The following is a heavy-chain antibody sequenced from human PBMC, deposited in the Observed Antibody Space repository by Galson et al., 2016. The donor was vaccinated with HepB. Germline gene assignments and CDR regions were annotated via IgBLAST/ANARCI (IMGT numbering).Heavy chain of an antibody. J-gene: IGHJ6*02. CDR3: TTDATTDRGVIRHYYYGMDV. CDR1: GFTFSNAW. CDR2: IKSKTDGGTT. V-gene: IGHV3-15*07. D-gene: IGHD3-10*01. Sequence: SLRLSCAASGFTFSNAWMNWVRQAPGKGLEWVGRIKSKTDGGTTDYAAPVKGRFTISRDDSKNTLYLQMNSLKTEDTAVYYCTTDATTDRGVIRHYYYGMDVWCQGTTVTVSS.